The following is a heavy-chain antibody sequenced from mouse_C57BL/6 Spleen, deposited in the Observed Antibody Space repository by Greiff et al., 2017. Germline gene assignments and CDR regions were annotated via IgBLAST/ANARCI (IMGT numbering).Heavy chain of an antibody. CDR2: IGPETGGT. CDR1: GYTFTDYD. J-gene: IGHJ4*01. CDR3: TREGGTWAMDY. V-gene: IGHV1-15*01. Sequence: QVQLQQSGAELVRPGASVTLSCKASGYTFTDYDMHWVKQTPVHGLEWIGAIGPETGGTAYNQKFKGKAILTADKSASAAYMELRSLTSEDSAVYYCTREGGTWAMDYWGQGTSVTVSS. D-gene: IGHD2-14*01.